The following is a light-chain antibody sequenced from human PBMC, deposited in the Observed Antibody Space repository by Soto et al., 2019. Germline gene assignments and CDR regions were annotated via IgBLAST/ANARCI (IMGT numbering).Light chain of an antibody. CDR2: ATS. CDR3: QQSGSSPIT. V-gene: IGKV3-20*01. CDR1: QSVTDSY. J-gene: IGKJ5*01. Sequence: ETVLTQSPGTLSLSPGERATLSCRASQSVTDSYFAWYQHKPGQAPRLLIYATSTRATGIQDRFSGSGSGTDFTLTISRLEPEDFAVYYCQQSGSSPITFGQGTRLEIK.